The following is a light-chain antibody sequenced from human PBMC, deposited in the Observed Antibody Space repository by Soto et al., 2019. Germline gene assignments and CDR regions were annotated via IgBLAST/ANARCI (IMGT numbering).Light chain of an antibody. CDR3: SSYAGTNNFV. CDR1: SSDVGGYNY. CDR2: EVT. J-gene: IGLJ1*01. V-gene: IGLV2-8*01. Sequence: QSALAPPPSASGSPGQSVTISCTGTSSDVGGYNYVSWYQQHPGTAPKLMIYEVTKRPSGVPDRFSGSKSGNTASLTVSGLQAEDEADYYCSSYAGTNNFVFGTGTKVTVL.